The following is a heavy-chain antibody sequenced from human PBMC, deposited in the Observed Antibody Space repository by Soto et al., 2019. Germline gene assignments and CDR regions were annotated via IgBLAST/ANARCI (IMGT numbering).Heavy chain of an antibody. Sequence: ASVKVSCKASGGTFSSHAISWVRQAPGQGLEWMGWISAHKGDTNYAQKFQGRVTLTTDTSTSTAYMELRSLRSDDTAVYYCARDRIVVTGDHYYNGMDVWGQGTTVTVSS. CDR1: GGTFSSHA. D-gene: IGHD3-22*01. CDR3: ARDRIVVTGDHYYNGMDV. V-gene: IGHV1-18*01. J-gene: IGHJ6*02. CDR2: ISAHKGDT.